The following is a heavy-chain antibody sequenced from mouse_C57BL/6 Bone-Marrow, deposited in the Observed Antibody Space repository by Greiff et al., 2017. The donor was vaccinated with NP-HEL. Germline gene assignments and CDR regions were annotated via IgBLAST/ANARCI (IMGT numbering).Heavy chain of an antibody. V-gene: IGHV1-69*01. Sequence: VQLQQPGAELVMPGASVKLSCKASGYTFTSYWMHWVKQRPGQGLEWIGEIDPSDSYTNYNQKFKGKSTLTVDKSSSTAYMQLSSLTSEDSAVYYCARSDDYDLYWYFDVWGTGTTVTVSS. CDR1: GYTFTSYW. CDR3: ARSDDYDLYWYFDV. CDR2: IDPSDSYT. J-gene: IGHJ1*03. D-gene: IGHD2-4*01.